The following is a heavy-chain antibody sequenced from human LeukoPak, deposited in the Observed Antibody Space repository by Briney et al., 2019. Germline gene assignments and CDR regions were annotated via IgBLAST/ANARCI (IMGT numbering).Heavy chain of an antibody. Sequence: GGSLRLSCAASGFTFSDYYMSWIRQAPGKGLEWVSYISSSSSYTNYADSVKGRFTISRDNAKNSLYLQMNSLRAEDTAVYYCARDSGVAVAGTGWFDPWGQGTLVTASS. CDR1: GFTFSDYY. D-gene: IGHD6-19*01. J-gene: IGHJ5*02. CDR3: ARDSGVAVAGTGWFDP. V-gene: IGHV3-11*06. CDR2: ISSSSSYT.